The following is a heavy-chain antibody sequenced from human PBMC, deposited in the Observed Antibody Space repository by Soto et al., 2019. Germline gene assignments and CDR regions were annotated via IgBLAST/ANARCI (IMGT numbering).Heavy chain of an antibody. J-gene: IGHJ4*02. CDR2: IYYSGST. CDR3: ARGQWFGELTPFDY. D-gene: IGHD3-10*01. V-gene: IGHV4-59*01. CDR1: GGSISSYY. Sequence: QVQLQESGPGLVKPSETLSLTCTVSGGSISSYYWCWIRQPPGKGLEWIGYIYYSGSTKYNPSLKSRVTISVDTSKNQFSLNLRSVTAADTAVYYCARGQWFGELTPFDYWGQGTLVTVSS.